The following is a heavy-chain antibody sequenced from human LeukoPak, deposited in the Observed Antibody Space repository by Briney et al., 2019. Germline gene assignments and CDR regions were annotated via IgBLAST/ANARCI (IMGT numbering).Heavy chain of an antibody. CDR1: GFAFSSHA. Sequence: GGSLRLSCAAPGFAFSSHAMSWVRQAPGKGLEWVSAITDSGGNRQYTDSVKGRFTISRDNSKNTLYLQMDSLRADDTAVYYCAKSSRYGTGWYGKIDYWGQGTLVTVSS. J-gene: IGHJ4*02. V-gene: IGHV3-23*01. D-gene: IGHD6-19*01. CDR2: ITDSGGNR. CDR3: AKSSRYGTGWYGKIDY.